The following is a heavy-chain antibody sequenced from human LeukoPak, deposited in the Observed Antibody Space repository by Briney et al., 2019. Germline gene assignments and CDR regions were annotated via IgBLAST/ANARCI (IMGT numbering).Heavy chain of an antibody. CDR3: ANRKDYYDSSGYYWGGFDY. D-gene: IGHD3-22*01. CDR2: ISYDGSNK. Sequence: SGGSLRLSCAASGFTFSSYGMNWVRQAPGKGLEWVTVISYDGSNKYYADSVKGRFTISRDNSKNTLYLQMNSLRAEDTAVYYCANRKDYYDSSGYYWGGFDYWGQGTLVTVSS. V-gene: IGHV3-30*18. CDR1: GFTFSSYG. J-gene: IGHJ4*02.